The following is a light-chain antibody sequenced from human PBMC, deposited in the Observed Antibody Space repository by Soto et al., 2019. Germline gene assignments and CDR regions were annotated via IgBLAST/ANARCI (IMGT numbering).Light chain of an antibody. CDR2: GAF. CDR1: QSVSYN. Sequence: EIVMTQSPATLSVSPGETATLSCRASQSVSYNLDWYQQKPGQGPRLLIYGAFTRATGIPARFSGSGSGTDFTLTISSLQSEDFAVYYCQPYKNWPPLTFGGGTKVEIK. V-gene: IGKV3-15*01. J-gene: IGKJ4*01. CDR3: QPYKNWPPLT.